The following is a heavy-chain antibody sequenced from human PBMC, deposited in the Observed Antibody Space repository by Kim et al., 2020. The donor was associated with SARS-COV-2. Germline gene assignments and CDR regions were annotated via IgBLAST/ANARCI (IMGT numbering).Heavy chain of an antibody. CDR1: GFTFSSYA. CDR2: ISGSGGST. J-gene: IGHJ6*02. D-gene: IGHD2-2*01. V-gene: IGHV3-23*01. CDR3: AKKVPGARMWGGYGMDV. Sequence: GGSLRLSCAASGFTFSSYAMSWVRQAPGKGLEWVSAISGSGGSTYYEDSVKGRFTISRDNSKNTLYLQMNSRRAENTAVYYCAKKVPGARMWGGYGMDVWGQGTTVTVSS.